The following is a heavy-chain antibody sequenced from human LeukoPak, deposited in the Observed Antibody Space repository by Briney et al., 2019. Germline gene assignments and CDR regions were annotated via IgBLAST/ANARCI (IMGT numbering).Heavy chain of an antibody. CDR2: IIPIFGTA. CDR3: ARDLRGYYYDSSGYYSHDAFDI. V-gene: IGHV1-69*05. J-gene: IGHJ3*02. Sequence: SVKVSCKASGGTFISYAISWVRQAPGQGREWMGGIIPIFGTANYAQKFQGRVTITTDESTSTAYMELSSLRSEDTAVYYCARDLRGYYYDSSGYYSHDAFDIWGQGTMVTVSS. CDR1: GGTFISYA. D-gene: IGHD3-22*01.